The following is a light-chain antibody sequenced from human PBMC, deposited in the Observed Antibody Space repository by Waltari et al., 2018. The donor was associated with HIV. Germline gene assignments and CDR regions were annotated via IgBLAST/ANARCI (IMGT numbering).Light chain of an antibody. CDR1: NIGNRD. Sequence: SYVLTQPPSLTVAPGQTAKITCGGNNIGNRDVHWYQQKPGQAPILVVYDDDDRPSGIPELCCGYKSDNTATLTISRVEVWDEADYYCQVWDSGSDHVFGSGTTVTVL. CDR3: QVWDSGSDHV. J-gene: IGLJ1*01. V-gene: IGLV3-21*02. CDR2: DDD.